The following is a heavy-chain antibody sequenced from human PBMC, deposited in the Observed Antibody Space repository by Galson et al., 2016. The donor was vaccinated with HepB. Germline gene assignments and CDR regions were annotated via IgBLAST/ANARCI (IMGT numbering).Heavy chain of an antibody. Sequence: SLRLSCAASGFTFSDHWMHWVRQAPGKGLEWVSGISGSGGSTYYADSVKGRFTISRDNSKNTLYVQMNSLRAEDTAVYYCAKGYGLFDYWGQGTLVTVSS. CDR3: AKGYGLFDY. J-gene: IGHJ4*02. V-gene: IGHV3-23*01. D-gene: IGHD1-14*01. CDR2: ISGSGGST. CDR1: GFTFSDHW.